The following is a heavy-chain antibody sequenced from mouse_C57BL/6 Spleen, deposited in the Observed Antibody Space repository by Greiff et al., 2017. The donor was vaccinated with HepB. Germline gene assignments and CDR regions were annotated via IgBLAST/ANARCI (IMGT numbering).Heavy chain of an antibody. J-gene: IGHJ4*01. Sequence: EVMLVESGGGLVQPGGSMKLSCVASGFTFSNYWMNWVRQSPEKGLEWVAQIRLKSDNYATHYAESVKGRFTISRDDSKSSVYLQMNNLRAEDTGIYYCTVYSNPYYYAMDYWGQGTSVTVSS. CDR3: TVYSNPYYYAMDY. V-gene: IGHV6-3*01. CDR1: GFTFSNYW. D-gene: IGHD2-5*01. CDR2: IRLKSDNYAT.